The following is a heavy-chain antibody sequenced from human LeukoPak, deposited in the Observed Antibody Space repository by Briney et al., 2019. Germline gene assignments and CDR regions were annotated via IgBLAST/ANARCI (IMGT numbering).Heavy chain of an antibody. CDR1: GFSFPNTV. CDR3: ATGAYSSGHCDVLQS. V-gene: IGHV3-30-3*01. D-gene: IGHD3-22*01. Sequence: GGSLRLSCAASGFSFPNTVMHWVRQAPGKGLEWVAGVSTDGISEHYADSVKGRFTISRDNSKNTLYLQINSLRPEDTAIYYCATGAYSSGHCDVLQSWGQGTIVTVSS. J-gene: IGHJ3*01. CDR2: VSTDGISE.